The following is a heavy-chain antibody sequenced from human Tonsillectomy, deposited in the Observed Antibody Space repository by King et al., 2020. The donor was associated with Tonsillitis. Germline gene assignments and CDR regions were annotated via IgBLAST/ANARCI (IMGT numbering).Heavy chain of an antibody. CDR2: IYHSGSP. CDR3: ARAYQLLPYYFDY. V-gene: IGHV4-30-2*01. J-gene: IGHJ4*02. CDR1: GGSIIRGGYS. D-gene: IGHD2-2*01. Sequence: QLQESGSGLVKPSQTLSLTCAVSGGSIIRGGYSWSWIRQPPGKGLEWIGYIYHSGSPYYNPSLKSRVTISVDRSKNQFSLKLSSVTAADTAVYYCARAYQLLPYYFDYWGQGTLVTVSS.